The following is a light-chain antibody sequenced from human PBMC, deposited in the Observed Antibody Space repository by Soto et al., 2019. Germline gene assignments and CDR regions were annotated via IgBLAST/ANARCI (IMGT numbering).Light chain of an antibody. CDR1: QDISRW. CDR2: DAS. J-gene: IGKJ5*01. CDR3: QQANSYPIT. V-gene: IGKV1-12*01. Sequence: DIQMTQSPSSVSASVGDRVTITCRASQDISRWLAWYQQKPGKAPKLLIHDASNLQAGVPSRFSGSGSGTDFTLTISNLQPEDFATYYCQQANSYPITFGQGTRLEIK.